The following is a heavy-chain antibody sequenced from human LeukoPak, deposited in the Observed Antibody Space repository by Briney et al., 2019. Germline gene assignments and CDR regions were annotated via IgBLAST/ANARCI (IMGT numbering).Heavy chain of an antibody. CDR2: IYYSGST. CDR3: ARQYSSSWLSSEYFQH. D-gene: IGHD6-13*01. Sequence: PSETLSLTCTVSGGSISSYYWSWIRQPPGKGLERIGYIYYSGSTNYNPSLNSRVTISVDTSKNQFSLKLSSVTAADTAVYYCARQYSSSWLSSEYFQHWGQGTQITVSS. V-gene: IGHV4-59*08. J-gene: IGHJ1*01. CDR1: GGSISSYY.